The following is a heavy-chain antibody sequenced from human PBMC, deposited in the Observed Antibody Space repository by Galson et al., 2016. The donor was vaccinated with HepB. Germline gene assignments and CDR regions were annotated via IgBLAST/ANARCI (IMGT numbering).Heavy chain of an antibody. J-gene: IGHJ6*02. V-gene: IGHV3-33*01. CDR2: IWTDGSKI. CDR1: GFTFSSYG. CDR3: GRDERGRVFFKPYGMDV. Sequence: SLRLSCAASGFTFSSYGLHWVRHAPGKGLEWLAFIWTDGSKISYGDSVKGRFTISRDNSKNTLYLKMNSLRDEDTALYYCGRDERGRVFFKPYGMDVWGQGTAVTVSS. D-gene: IGHD3-10*02.